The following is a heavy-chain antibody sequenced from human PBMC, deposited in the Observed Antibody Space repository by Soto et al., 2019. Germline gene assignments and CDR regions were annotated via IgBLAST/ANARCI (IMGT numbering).Heavy chain of an antibody. J-gene: IGHJ6*02. V-gene: IGHV3-30*18. CDR1: GFSFSNYA. D-gene: IGHD3-22*01. CDR2: ISYDGSNK. CDR3: AKDELIVVVITTGDYYYGMDV. Sequence: QVQLVESGGGVVQPGRSLRLSCAASGFSFSNYAMHWVRQAPGKGLEWVAVISYDGSNKYYADSVKGRFTISRDNSKKTLYLQMNSLRAEDTAVYYCAKDELIVVVITTGDYYYGMDVWGQGTTVTVSS.